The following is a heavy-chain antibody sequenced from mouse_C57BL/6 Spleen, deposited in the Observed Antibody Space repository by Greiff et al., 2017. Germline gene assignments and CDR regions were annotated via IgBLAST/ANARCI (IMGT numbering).Heavy chain of an antibody. CDR3: ARGTTVCDY. Sequence: VQLQQSGPELVKPGASVKISCKASGYAFSSSWMNWVKQRPGKGLEWIGRIYPGDGDTNYNGKFKGKATLTADKSSSTAYMQLSSLTSEDSAVYFCARGTTVCDYWGQGTTLTVSS. CDR2: IYPGDGDT. V-gene: IGHV1-82*01. D-gene: IGHD1-1*01. CDR1: GYAFSSSW. J-gene: IGHJ2*01.